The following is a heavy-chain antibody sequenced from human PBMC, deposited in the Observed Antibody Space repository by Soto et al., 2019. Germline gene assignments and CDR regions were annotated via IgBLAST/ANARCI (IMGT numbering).Heavy chain of an antibody. V-gene: IGHV3-23*01. J-gene: IGHJ5*02. CDR1: GFTFSSYA. Sequence: GGSLRLSCAASGFTFSSYAMSWVRQAPGKGLEWVSAISGSGGSTYYADSVKGRFTISRDNSKNTLYLQMNSLRAEDTAVYYCAKDLKGSAGGSLNWFDPWGQGTLVTVSS. D-gene: IGHD2-8*02. CDR3: AKDLKGSAGGSLNWFDP. CDR2: ISGSGGST.